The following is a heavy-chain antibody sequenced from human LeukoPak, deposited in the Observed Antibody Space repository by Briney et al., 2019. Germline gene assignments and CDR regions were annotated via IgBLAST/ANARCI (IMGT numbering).Heavy chain of an antibody. CDR1: GGSISSYY. Sequence: SETLSLTCTVSGGSISSYYWSWIRQPPGKGLEWIGYIYYSGSTNYNPSLKSRVTISVDTSKNQFSLKLSSVTAADTAVYYCARGAGIAVAGTYGNFDYWGQGTLVTVSS. CDR2: IYYSGST. V-gene: IGHV4-59*01. D-gene: IGHD6-19*01. J-gene: IGHJ4*02. CDR3: ARGAGIAVAGTYGNFDY.